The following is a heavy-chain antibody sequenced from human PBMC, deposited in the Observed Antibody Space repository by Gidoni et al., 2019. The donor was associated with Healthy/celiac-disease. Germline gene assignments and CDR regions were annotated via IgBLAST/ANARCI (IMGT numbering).Heavy chain of an antibody. D-gene: IGHD2-21*02. Sequence: QLQLQESVPGLVKPSETLSLTCTVSGGSIRSSSYYWGWIRQPPGKGLEWIGSIYYIGSTYYNPSLKSRVTISVDTSKNQFSLKLSSVTAADTAVYYCARYCGGDCLGAFDIWGQGTMVTVSS. CDR3: ARYCGGDCLGAFDI. CDR1: GGSIRSSSYY. V-gene: IGHV4-39*01. CDR2: IYYIGST. J-gene: IGHJ3*02.